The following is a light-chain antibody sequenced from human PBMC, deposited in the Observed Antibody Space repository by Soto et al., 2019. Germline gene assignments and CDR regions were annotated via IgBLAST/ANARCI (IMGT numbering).Light chain of an antibody. J-gene: IGLJ2*01. CDR1: SSDVGGYNY. V-gene: IGLV2-14*01. CDR2: DVS. CDR3: SSYTSSSTPHVV. Sequence: QSALTQPASVSGCPGQSITISCTGTSSDVGGYNYVSWYQQHPGKAPKLMIYDVSNRPSGVSNRFSGSKSGNTASLTISGLQAEDEADYYCSSYTSSSTPHVVFGGGTKLTVL.